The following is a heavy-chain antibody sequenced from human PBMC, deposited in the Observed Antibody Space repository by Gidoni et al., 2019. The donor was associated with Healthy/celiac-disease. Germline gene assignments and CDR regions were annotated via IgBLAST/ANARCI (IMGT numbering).Heavy chain of an antibody. CDR3: ARSRYFDWLLGGYDAFDT. D-gene: IGHD3-9*01. V-gene: IGHV4-34*01. CDR1: GGSFSGYY. J-gene: IGHJ3*02. CDR2: INHSGST. Sequence: QVQLQQWGAGLLKPSETLSLTCAVYGGSFSGYYWSWIRQPPGKGLEWIGEINHSGSTNYNPSLKSRVTISVDTSKNQFSLKLSSVTAADTAVYYCARSRYFDWLLGGYDAFDTWGQGTMVTVSS.